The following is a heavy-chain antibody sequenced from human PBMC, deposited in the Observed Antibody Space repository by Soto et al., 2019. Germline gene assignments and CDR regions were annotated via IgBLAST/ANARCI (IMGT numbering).Heavy chain of an antibody. J-gene: IGHJ4*02. CDR3: AKGTGYSSGWYGDY. CDR1: GFTLSTYW. Sequence: EVQLVESGGNLVQPGGSLRLSCAASGFTLSTYWMSWVRQAPGKGLEWVANINQDGSVKYYVDSVKGRFTISRDNAKNSMYLQMSSLRADDTAVYYCAKGTGYSSGWYGDYWGQGTLVTVSS. CDR2: INQDGSVK. V-gene: IGHV3-7*01. D-gene: IGHD6-19*01.